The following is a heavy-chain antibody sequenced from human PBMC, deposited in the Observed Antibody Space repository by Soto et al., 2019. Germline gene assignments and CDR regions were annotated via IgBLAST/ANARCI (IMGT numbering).Heavy chain of an antibody. CDR3: TKRRNVLRFLEWSSGMEV. CDR2: ISDDGSNK. Sequence: PGGSLRLSCAASGFTFSNYGMHWVRQAPGKWLEWVAFISDDGSNKYYADSMKGRFTMSRDNSKSTLYLQMNSLRVEDTAVYYCTKRRNVLRFLEWSSGMEVWGQGXTVTVSS. CDR1: GFTFSNYG. J-gene: IGHJ6*02. V-gene: IGHV3-30*18. D-gene: IGHD3-3*01.